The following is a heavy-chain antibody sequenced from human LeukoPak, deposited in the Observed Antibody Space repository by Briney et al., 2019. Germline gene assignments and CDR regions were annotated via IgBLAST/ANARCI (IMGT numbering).Heavy chain of an antibody. V-gene: IGHV3-30-3*01. J-gene: IGHJ4*02. Sequence: PGRSLRLSCAASGFTFDDYAMHWVRQAPGKGLEWVAVISYDGSNKYYADSVKGRFTISRDNSKNTLYLQMNSLRAEDTAVYYCARDRMVRGVIMGYYFDYWGQGTLVTVSS. CDR3: ARDRMVRGVIMGYYFDY. CDR2: ISYDGSNK. D-gene: IGHD3-10*01. CDR1: GFTFDDYA.